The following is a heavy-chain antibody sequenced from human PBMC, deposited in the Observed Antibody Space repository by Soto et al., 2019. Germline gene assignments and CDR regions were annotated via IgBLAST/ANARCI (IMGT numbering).Heavy chain of an antibody. J-gene: IGHJ4*02. CDR3: ARESIEVTGPYDN. V-gene: IGHV3-48*03. Sequence: PGESLKISCAASGFTFSIYAMTWVRQAPGKGLEWVSYISSRGDTRFYADAVKGRFTISRDNAKNSLYLQMNSLRAEDTALYYCARESIEVTGPYDNWGQGTLVTVSS. CDR2: ISSRGDTR. D-gene: IGHD6-19*01. CDR1: GFTFSIYA.